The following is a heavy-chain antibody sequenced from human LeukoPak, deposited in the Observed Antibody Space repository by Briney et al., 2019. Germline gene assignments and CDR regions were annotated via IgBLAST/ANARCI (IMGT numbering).Heavy chain of an antibody. CDR3: ARGMISSAYGSSSVVDY. CDR2: MNPNSGNT. V-gene: IGHV1-8*03. J-gene: IGHJ4*02. Sequence: ASVKVSCKASGYTFTSYDLNWVRQATGQGLEWMGWMNPNSGNTGYQQKFQGRVTITRNTSISTAYMELSSLRSEDTAVYYCARGMISSAYGSSSVVDYWGQGTLVTVSS. D-gene: IGHD6-6*01. CDR1: GYTFTSYD.